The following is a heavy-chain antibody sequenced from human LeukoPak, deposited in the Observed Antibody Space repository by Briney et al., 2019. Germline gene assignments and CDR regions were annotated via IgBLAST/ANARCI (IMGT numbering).Heavy chain of an antibody. CDR2: IYLGDSDT. CDR1: GYSFPSYW. CDR3: ARIAVAGTVYFDY. V-gene: IGHV5-51*01. J-gene: IGHJ4*02. Sequence: GESLKISCKGSGYSFPSYWIGWVRQMPGKGLECMGVIYLGDSDTRYSPSFQGQVTISADKSISTAYLQWSSLKASDTAMYYCARIAVAGTVYFDYWGQGTLVTVSS. D-gene: IGHD6-19*01.